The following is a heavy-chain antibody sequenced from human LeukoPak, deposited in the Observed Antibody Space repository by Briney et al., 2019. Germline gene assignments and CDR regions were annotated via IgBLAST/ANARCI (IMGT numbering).Heavy chain of an antibody. V-gene: IGHV3-23*01. CDR2: ISGSGGNT. Sequence: GGSLRLSCATSGFTFSSYGMAWVRQAPGKGLEWDSAISGSGGNTYYADSVKGRFPISRDNSKNTLSVQIDSLRAEDTAVYYCAKNYGDYVSGAFDIWGQGTMVTVSS. CDR1: GFTFSSYG. CDR3: AKNYGDYVSGAFDI. D-gene: IGHD4-17*01. J-gene: IGHJ3*02.